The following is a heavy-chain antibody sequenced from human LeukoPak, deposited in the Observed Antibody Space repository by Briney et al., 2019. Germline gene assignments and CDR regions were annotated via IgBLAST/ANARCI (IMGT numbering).Heavy chain of an antibody. Sequence: PGGSLRLSCGTSGFTFNKSWMSWVRQAPGKGPEWVASIKDDGSETFHADSVRGRFTISRDNAMGTLYVQMNTLRAEDTAVYYCATYTNWVAGDVWGQGTTVNVSS. CDR1: GFTFNKSW. CDR2: IKDDGSET. V-gene: IGHV3-7*01. CDR3: ATYTNWVAGDV. J-gene: IGHJ6*02. D-gene: IGHD7-27*01.